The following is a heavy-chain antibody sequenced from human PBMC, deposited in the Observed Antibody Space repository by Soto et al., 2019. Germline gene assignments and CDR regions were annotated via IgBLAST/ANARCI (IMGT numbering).Heavy chain of an antibody. Sequence: GASVKVSCKASGYTFTSYDINWVRQATGQGLEWMGWMNPNSGNTHSATQVQGRLTMTTDTSTSTAYMDLGSLTSDDTAVYYCVMVDNYVTPTPQDVWGQGTTVTVSS. CDR2: MNPNSGNT. CDR3: VMVDNYVTPTPQDV. J-gene: IGHJ6*02. V-gene: IGHV1-8*01. D-gene: IGHD3-16*01. CDR1: GYTFTSYD.